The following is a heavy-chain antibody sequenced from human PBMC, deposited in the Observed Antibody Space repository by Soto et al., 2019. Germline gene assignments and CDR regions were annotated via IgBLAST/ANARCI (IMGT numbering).Heavy chain of an antibody. Sequence: SVKVSCKASGGTFSSYAISWVRQAPGQGLEWMGGIIPIFGTANYAQKFQGRVTITADESTSTAYMELSSLRSEDTAVYYCARDPYSSGWYYYYGMDVWGQGTTVTV. CDR1: GGTFSSYA. CDR3: ARDPYSSGWYYYYGMDV. J-gene: IGHJ6*02. D-gene: IGHD6-19*01. V-gene: IGHV1-69*13. CDR2: IIPIFGTA.